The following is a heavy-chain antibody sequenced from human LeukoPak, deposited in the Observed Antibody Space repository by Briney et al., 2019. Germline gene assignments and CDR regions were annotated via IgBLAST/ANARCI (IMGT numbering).Heavy chain of an antibody. CDR3: ARVGHIAAAGTYDY. D-gene: IGHD6-13*01. V-gene: IGHV6-1*01. Sequence: SQTLSLTCAISGDSVSSNNAAWNWIRQSPSRGLEWLGLTYYRSKWYNDSAVSVKSRMTINPDTSKNHLSLHLSSVTPADTAVYYCARVGHIAAAGTYDYWGQGTLVTVSS. CDR1: GDSVSSNNAA. J-gene: IGHJ4*02. CDR2: TYYRSKWYN.